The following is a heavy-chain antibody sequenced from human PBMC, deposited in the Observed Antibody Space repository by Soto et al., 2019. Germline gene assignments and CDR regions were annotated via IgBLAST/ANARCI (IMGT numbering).Heavy chain of an antibody. Sequence: SVKVSCKASGGTFSSYAISWVRQSPGQGLEWMGGIIPIFGTANYAQKFQGRVTITADESTSTAYMELSSLRSEDTAVYYCARDLRPYYDILTGYYLNNWFDPWGQGTLVTVSS. D-gene: IGHD3-9*01. J-gene: IGHJ5*02. V-gene: IGHV1-69*13. CDR2: IIPIFGTA. CDR1: GGTFSSYA. CDR3: ARDLRPYYDILTGYYLNNWFDP.